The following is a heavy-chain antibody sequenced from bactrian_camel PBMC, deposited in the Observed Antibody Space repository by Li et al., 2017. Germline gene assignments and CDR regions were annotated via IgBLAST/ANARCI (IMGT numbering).Heavy chain of an antibody. Sequence: HVQLVESGGGSVQAGGSLRLSCAASGDTHSINCMGWFRQAPGQEREGVSCINAHDNTYYADAVKGRFTTSRDNAKNTVYLQMNSLKPEDTAVYYCVRDVMGWEFGSWGQGTQVTVS. V-gene: IGHV3S53*01. J-gene: IGHJ6*01. CDR1: GDTHSINC. CDR3: VRDVMGWEFGS. D-gene: IGHD5*01. CDR2: INAHDNT.